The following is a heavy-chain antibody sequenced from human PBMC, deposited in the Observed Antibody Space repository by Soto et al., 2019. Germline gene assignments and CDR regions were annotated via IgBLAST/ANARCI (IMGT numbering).Heavy chain of an antibody. Sequence: PSETLSLTCTVSGGSISSGNYHWVWIRQSPGRGLEWIGNIYYRGTTYYNPSLKSRGTISVDTSKNYFSLKLSSVTAADTAVYYCARSVILSERDGNNYYFDYWGQGTLVTVSS. CDR2: IYYRGTT. J-gene: IGHJ4*02. CDR3: ARSVILSERDGNNYYFDY. V-gene: IGHV4-39*02. CDR1: GGSISSGNYH. D-gene: IGHD3-16*02.